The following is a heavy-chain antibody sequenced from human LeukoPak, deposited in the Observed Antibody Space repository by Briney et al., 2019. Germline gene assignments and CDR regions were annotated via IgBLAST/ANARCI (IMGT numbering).Heavy chain of an antibody. Sequence: TGGSLRLSRAASGFTFSSYEMNWVRQAPGKGLEWVSYISSRGSTIYYADSVKGRFTISRDNAKNSLYLQMNSLRAEDTAVYYCALKGDRVMGWGQGTLVTVSS. CDR3: ALKGDRVMG. V-gene: IGHV3-48*03. J-gene: IGHJ4*02. CDR1: GFTFSSYE. D-gene: IGHD2-21*02. CDR2: ISSRGSTI.